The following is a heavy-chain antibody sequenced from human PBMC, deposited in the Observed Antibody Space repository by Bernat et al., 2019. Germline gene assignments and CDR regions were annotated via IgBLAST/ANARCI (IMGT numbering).Heavy chain of an antibody. Sequence: EVQLVESGGGLVQPGGSLRLSCAASGFILRSYDMHWVRQITGKGLEWVSAIGTGGDTYYPDSVKGRFIVSRENAKNSFYLQMDSLRAGDTAVYYCARGGIAVSGTDMIDYWGQGTLVTVSS. J-gene: IGHJ4*02. CDR2: IGTGGDT. CDR3: ARGGIAVSGTDMIDY. V-gene: IGHV3-13*04. CDR1: GFILRSYD. D-gene: IGHD6-19*01.